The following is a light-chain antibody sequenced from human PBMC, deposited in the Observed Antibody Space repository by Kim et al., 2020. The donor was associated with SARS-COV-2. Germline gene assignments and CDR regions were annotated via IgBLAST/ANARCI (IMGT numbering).Light chain of an antibody. CDR3: NSRDSTGNRVV. J-gene: IGLJ2*01. CDR1: NLRRYY. Sequence: LGQTVRIACRGDNLRRYYASWYQQKPGQAPLLVIYNNNNRPSGIPDRFSGSNSGNTASLTITGTQAEDEADYYCNSRDSTGNRVVFGGGTQLTVL. V-gene: IGLV3-19*01. CDR2: NNN.